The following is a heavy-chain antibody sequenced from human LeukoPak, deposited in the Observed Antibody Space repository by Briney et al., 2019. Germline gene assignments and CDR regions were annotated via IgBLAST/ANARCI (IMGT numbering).Heavy chain of an antibody. J-gene: IGHJ5*01. CDR3: VKGETRTSVTGFHS. V-gene: IGHV3-23*01. CDR2: ISGRGDNT. CDR1: GFTFSSYA. Sequence: PGGSLRLSCATSGFTFSSYAMSWVRQAPGKGLDWVSTISGRGDNTYYADSVKGRFTISRDNSKNTLYLQMNSLRDEDTAVYYCVKGETRTSVTGFHSWGQGTLVTVSS. D-gene: IGHD1-1*01.